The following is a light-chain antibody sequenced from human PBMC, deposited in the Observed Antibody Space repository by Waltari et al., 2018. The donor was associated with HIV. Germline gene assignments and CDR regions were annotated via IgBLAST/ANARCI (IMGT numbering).Light chain of an antibody. J-gene: IGLJ2*01. CDR3: CSYTGSNPFLL. CDR2: EVS. Sequence: QSALTQPASVSGSPGQSITISCTGTSSNVGSYNLVSWYQQHPGRAPKVMIYEVSKRPSGVSNRFSGYKSGNTASLTISGLQAEDEADYYCCSYTGSNPFLLFGGGTKLTVL. V-gene: IGLV2-23*02. CDR1: SSNVGSYNL.